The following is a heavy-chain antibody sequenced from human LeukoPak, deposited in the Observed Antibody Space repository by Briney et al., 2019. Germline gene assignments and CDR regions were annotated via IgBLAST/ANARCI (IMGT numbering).Heavy chain of an antibody. CDR2: ISAYNGNT. CDR1: GGTFSSYA. D-gene: IGHD3-3*01. J-gene: IGHJ4*02. V-gene: IGHV1-18*01. Sequence: ASVKVSCKASGGTFSSYAISWVRQAPGQGLEWMGWISAYNGNTNYAQKLQGRVTMTTDTSTSTAYMELRSLRSDDTAVYYCARDVSDFWSGYSNYWGQGTLVTVSS. CDR3: ARDVSDFWSGYSNY.